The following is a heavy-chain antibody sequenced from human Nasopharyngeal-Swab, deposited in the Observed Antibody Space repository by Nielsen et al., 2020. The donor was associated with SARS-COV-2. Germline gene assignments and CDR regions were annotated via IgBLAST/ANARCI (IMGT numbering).Heavy chain of an antibody. CDR2: ISSDGSNK. CDR1: GFTFSTYA. Sequence: GGSLRPSCVASGFTFSTYAFHWVRQAPGKGLEWVTFISSDGSNKYYADSVKGRFTISRDNSKNTVYLQVNSLRADDTAVYYCARGTYDFQLLFCDYWGQGTLVTVSS. D-gene: IGHD2-2*01. V-gene: IGHV3-30-3*01. CDR3: ARGTYDFQLLFCDY. J-gene: IGHJ4*02.